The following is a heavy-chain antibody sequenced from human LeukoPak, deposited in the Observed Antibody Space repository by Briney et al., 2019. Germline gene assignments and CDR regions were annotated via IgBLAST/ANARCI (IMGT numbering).Heavy chain of an antibody. D-gene: IGHD6-6*01. V-gene: IGHV4-59*12. CDR1: GGSIFSYY. Sequence: SDTLSLTCTVSGGSIFSYYWSWIRQPTGKGLECMGYIYYSGSTNYNPSLKSRVTISVDTSKNQFSLRVSSVTAADTAVYYCAREEAARSFDYWGQGTLVTVSS. CDR2: IYYSGST. CDR3: AREEAARSFDY. J-gene: IGHJ4*02.